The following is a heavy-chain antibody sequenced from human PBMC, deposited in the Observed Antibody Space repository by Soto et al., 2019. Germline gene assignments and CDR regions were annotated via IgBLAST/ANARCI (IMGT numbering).Heavy chain of an antibody. D-gene: IGHD2-2*01. V-gene: IGHV5-10-1*01. CDR2: IEPSDSYT. CDR3: AKTDCSSPSCYLLRYYYYGMDV. Sequence: GESLKICCKGSGYSFTSYWISWVRQMPGKGLEWMGRIEPSDSYTNYSPSFQGHVTISADESISTAYLQWSSLKASDTAMYYCAKTDCSSPSCYLLRYYYYGMDVWGQGTTVTVSS. J-gene: IGHJ6*02. CDR1: GYSFTSYW.